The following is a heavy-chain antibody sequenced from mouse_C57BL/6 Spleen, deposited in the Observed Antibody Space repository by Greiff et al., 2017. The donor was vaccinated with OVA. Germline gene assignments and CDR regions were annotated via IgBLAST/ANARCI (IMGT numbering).Heavy chain of an antibody. J-gene: IGHJ1*03. CDR3: SRRVPITTVGATRYFDV. CDR2: IDPSDSYT. CDR1: GYTFTSYW. Sequence: QVQLQQSGAELVMPGASVKLSCKASGYTFTSYWMHWVKQRPGQGLEWIGEIDPSDSYTNYNQKFKGKSTLTVDKSSSTAYMQLSSLTSEDSAVYDCSRRVPITTVGATRYFDVWGTGTTVTVSS. V-gene: IGHV1-69*01. D-gene: IGHD1-1*01.